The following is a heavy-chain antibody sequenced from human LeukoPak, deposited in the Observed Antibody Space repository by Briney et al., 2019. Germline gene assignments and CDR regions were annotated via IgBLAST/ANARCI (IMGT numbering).Heavy chain of an antibody. V-gene: IGHV3-23*01. J-gene: IGHJ4*02. CDR2: ISGSGGST. CDR1: GFTFSSYA. Sequence: GGSLRLSCAASGFTFSSYAMSWVRQAPVKVLEWVSAISGSGGSTYYADSVKGRFTISRDNSKNTLYLQMDSLRAEDTAVYYCAKRGGYSSGWYEVYWGQGTLVTVSS. CDR3: AKRGGYSSGWYEVY. D-gene: IGHD6-19*01.